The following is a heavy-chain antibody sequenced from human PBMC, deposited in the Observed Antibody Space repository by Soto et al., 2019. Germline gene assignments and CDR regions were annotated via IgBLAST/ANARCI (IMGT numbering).Heavy chain of an antibody. J-gene: IGHJ6*02. Sequence: EASVKVSCKASGYTFTSYGVSWVRQATGQGLEWMGWISAYNGNTNYAQKLQGRVTMTTDTSTSTAYMELRSLRSDDTAVYYCARDSTWGNYDFWSGYYVPYGMDVWGHGTTVTVSS. CDR1: GYTFTSYG. V-gene: IGHV1-18*04. CDR2: ISAYNGNT. D-gene: IGHD3-3*01. CDR3: ARDSTWGNYDFWSGYYVPYGMDV.